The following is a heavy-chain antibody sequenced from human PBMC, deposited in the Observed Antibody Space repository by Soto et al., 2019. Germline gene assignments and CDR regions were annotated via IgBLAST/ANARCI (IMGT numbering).Heavy chain of an antibody. Sequence: ESLKISCKGSGYSFTSYWIGWVRQMPGKGLEWMGIIYPGDSDTRYSPSFQGQVTISADKSISTAYLQWSSLKASDTAMYYCARLTSGRKGWLQYRPYFNYGMDVWGQGTTVTVSS. V-gene: IGHV5-51*01. D-gene: IGHD5-12*01. CDR1: GYSFTSYW. CDR2: IYPGDSDT. J-gene: IGHJ6*02. CDR3: ARLTSGRKGWLQYRPYFNYGMDV.